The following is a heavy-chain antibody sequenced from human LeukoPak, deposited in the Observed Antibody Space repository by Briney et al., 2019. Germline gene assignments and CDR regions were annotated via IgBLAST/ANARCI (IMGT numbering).Heavy chain of an antibody. Sequence: GGSLRLSCAASGFTFSSYWMHWVRQAPGKGLVWVSRINSDGSSTSYADSVKGRFTISRDNARNTLYLQMNSLRAEDTAVYYCARGGQLLHYYYYYMDVWGKGTTVTISS. D-gene: IGHD2-15*01. CDR1: GFTFSSYW. J-gene: IGHJ6*03. CDR2: INSDGSST. CDR3: ARGGQLLHYYYYYMDV. V-gene: IGHV3-74*01.